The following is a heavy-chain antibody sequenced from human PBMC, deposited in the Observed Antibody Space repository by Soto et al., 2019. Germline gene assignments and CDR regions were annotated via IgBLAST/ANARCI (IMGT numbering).Heavy chain of an antibody. D-gene: IGHD3-3*01. V-gene: IGHV3-23*01. CDR2: ISGSGGTT. CDR3: AKDGGRGLAGRSTIFEVVTGIDY. CDR1: GFTFSSYA. J-gene: IGHJ4*02. Sequence: EVQLLESGGGLVQPGGSLRLSCAASGFTFSSYAMSWVRQAPGKGLEWVSAISGSGGTTYYADSVKGRFTITRDNSKNTQYQQKNSLRAEDTAVYYCAKDGGRGLAGRSTIFEVVTGIDYWGQGTLVTVSS.